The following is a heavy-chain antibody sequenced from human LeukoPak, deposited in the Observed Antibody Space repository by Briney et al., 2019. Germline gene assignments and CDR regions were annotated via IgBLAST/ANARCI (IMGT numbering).Heavy chain of an antibody. J-gene: IGHJ4*02. CDR2: ISWNSGSI. Sequence: GGSLRLSCAASGFTFDDYAMHWVRQAPGKGLEWVSGISWNSGSIGYADSVKGRFTISRDNAKNSLYLQMNSLRAEDMALYYCAKDMRRGGYYDFWSGHSPFDYWGQGTLVTVSS. CDR3: AKDMRRGGYYDFWSGHSPFDY. D-gene: IGHD3-3*01. V-gene: IGHV3-9*03. CDR1: GFTFDDYA.